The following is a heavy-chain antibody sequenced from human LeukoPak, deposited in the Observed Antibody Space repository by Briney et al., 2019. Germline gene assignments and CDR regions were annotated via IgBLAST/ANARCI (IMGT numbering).Heavy chain of an antibody. D-gene: IGHD3-9*01. CDR1: GGSISSYY. V-gene: IGHV4-59*01. Sequence: PSETLSLTCTVSGGSISSYYWSWIGQPPGKGLEWIGYIYHSGSVNYNPSLKSRVTISVDTSKNQFSLKLSSVTAADTAVYYCARDLAPTGYYRKPHWYFDLWGRGTLVTVSS. J-gene: IGHJ2*01. CDR2: IYHSGSV. CDR3: ARDLAPTGYYRKPHWYFDL.